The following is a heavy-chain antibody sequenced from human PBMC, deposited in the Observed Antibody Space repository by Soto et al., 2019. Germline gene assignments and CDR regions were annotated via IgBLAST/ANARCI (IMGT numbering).Heavy chain of an antibody. CDR1: GFTFSSYS. V-gene: IGHV3-21*01. CDR2: ISSSSSYI. Sequence: EVQLVESGGGLVKPGGSLRLSCAASGFTFSSYSMNWVRQAPGKGLEWVSSISSSSSYIYYADSVKGRFTISRDNAKNSLYRQMNSLRAEDTAVYYCARGPFDTVYAFDIWGQGTMVTVSS. J-gene: IGHJ3*02. CDR3: ARGPFDTVYAFDI. D-gene: IGHD3-16*01.